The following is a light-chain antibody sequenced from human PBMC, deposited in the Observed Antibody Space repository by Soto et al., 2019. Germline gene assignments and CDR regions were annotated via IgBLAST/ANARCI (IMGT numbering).Light chain of an antibody. CDR1: SSDVGGYDY. CDR3: SSYSISTAYL. Sequence: QSALTQTASVSGSPGQSITIYCTGTSSDVGGYDYVSWYQLHPGKAPKLMIFEVSNRPSGVSYRFSGSKSGNTASLTISGLQAEDEADYFCSSYSISTAYLFGTGTKVAVL. J-gene: IGLJ1*01. V-gene: IGLV2-14*01. CDR2: EVS.